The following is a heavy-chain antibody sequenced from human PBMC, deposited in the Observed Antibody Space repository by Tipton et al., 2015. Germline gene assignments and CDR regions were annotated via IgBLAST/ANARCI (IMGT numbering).Heavy chain of an antibody. D-gene: IGHD3-10*01. CDR2: IFYSGST. J-gene: IGHJ6*02. CDR1: DGSVRSARYY. V-gene: IGHV4-61*01. Sequence: TLSLTCDVSDGSVRSARYYWSWIRQAPGKGLEWIGCIFYSGSTNYNPSLKSRVTISVDTSKNQFSLNLSSVTAADTAVYYCAGDVRVSGGRITMVRGSPGSGMDVWGQGTTVTVSS. CDR3: AGDVRVSGGRITMVRGSPGSGMDV.